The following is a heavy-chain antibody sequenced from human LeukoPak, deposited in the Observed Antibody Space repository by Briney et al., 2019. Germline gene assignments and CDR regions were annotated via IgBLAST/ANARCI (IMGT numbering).Heavy chain of an antibody. J-gene: IGHJ6*03. CDR3: ARVLANYYYYMDV. D-gene: IGHD3-10*01. CDR2: IYGGGST. V-gene: IGHV3-53*01. CDR1: GFTVSDNY. Sequence: GGSLRLSCAASGFTVSDNYMSWVRQAPGKGLEWVSVIYGGGSTHYADSVKGRFTISRDNSKNTLYLQMSSLRAEDTGVYDCARVLANYYYYMDVWGKGTTVTVSS.